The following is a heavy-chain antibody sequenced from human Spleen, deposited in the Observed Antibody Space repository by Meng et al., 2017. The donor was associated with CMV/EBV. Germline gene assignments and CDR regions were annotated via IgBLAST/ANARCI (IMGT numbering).Heavy chain of an antibody. CDR3: ARDRGFCSSTSCYKFYYSGMDV. J-gene: IGHJ6*02. CDR2: ISYDGSKK. D-gene: IGHD2-2*02. Sequence: LSLTCAASRFTFSIYPMHWVRQAPGKGLEWVAVISYDGSKKYYADSVKGRFTFSRDNSKNTLYLQMNSLRAEDTAVYYCARDRGFCSSTSCYKFYYSGMDVWGQGTTVTVSS. V-gene: IGHV3-30-3*01. CDR1: RFTFSIYP.